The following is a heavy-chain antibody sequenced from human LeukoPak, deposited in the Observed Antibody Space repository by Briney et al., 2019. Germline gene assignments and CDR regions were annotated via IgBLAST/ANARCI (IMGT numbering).Heavy chain of an antibody. CDR3: AKDVSFLFVLGGSGSYPDY. Sequence: GGSLRLSCAASGITFSSYGMSWVRQAPGKGLEWVSSISSTGGTTYYADSVKGRFTISRDNAKNSLYLQMNSLRAEDTALYYCAKDVSFLFVLGGSGSYPDYWGQGTLVTVSS. CDR2: ISSTGGTT. J-gene: IGHJ4*02. CDR1: GITFSSYG. V-gene: IGHV3-23*01. D-gene: IGHD3-10*01.